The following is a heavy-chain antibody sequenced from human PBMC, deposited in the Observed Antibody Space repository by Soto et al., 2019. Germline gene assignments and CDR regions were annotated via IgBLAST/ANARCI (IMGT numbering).Heavy chain of an antibody. J-gene: IGHJ4*02. CDR3: ARYQQNWSYFDY. CDR2: INNDGSST. CDR1: GFTFSSYW. V-gene: IGHV3-74*01. D-gene: IGHD3-3*01. Sequence: GGSLRLSCAASGFTFSSYWMHWVRQAPGKGLEWVSRINNDGSSTNYADSVKGRFTISIDNAKNTLYLQMNSLRAEDTAVYYCARYQQNWSYFDYWGQGTLVTVSS.